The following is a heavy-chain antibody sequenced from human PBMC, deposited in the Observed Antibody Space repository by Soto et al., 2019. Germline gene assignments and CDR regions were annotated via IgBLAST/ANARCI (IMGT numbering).Heavy chain of an antibody. Sequence: EVQLLESGGGLVQPGGSLRLSCAASGFTFSSYVMSWVRQAPGKGLEWVSAISGSGGSTYYADSVKGRFTISRDNSKNTLYLQMNSLRAEDTAVYYCAKPRAAAERFFDYWGQGTLVTVSS. J-gene: IGHJ4*02. CDR1: GFTFSSYV. CDR2: ISGSGGST. V-gene: IGHV3-23*01. D-gene: IGHD6-13*01. CDR3: AKPRAAAERFFDY.